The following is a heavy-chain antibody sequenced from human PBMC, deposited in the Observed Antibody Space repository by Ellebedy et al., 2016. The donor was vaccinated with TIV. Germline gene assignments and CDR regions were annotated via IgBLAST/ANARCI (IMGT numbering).Heavy chain of an antibody. D-gene: IGHD6-19*01. J-gene: IGHJ5*02. CDR1: GYNFPTYW. CDR2: IDPTDSQT. Sequence: GESLKISCKGSGYNFPTYWINWVRQMPGKGLEWMGRIDPTDSQTTYSPSFQGHVTIAVDKSSNTAYLPWRRLKASDTAMYYCARQRGQLAVAGTGGWFDPWGQGTLVTVSS. CDR3: ARQRGQLAVAGTGGWFDP. V-gene: IGHV5-10-1*01.